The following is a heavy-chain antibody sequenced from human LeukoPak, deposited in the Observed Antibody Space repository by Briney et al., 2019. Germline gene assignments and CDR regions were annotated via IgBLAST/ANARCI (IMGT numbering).Heavy chain of an antibody. V-gene: IGHV3-23*01. J-gene: IGHJ6*02. CDR1: GFTFSSFA. Sequence: GGSLRLSCAASGFTFSSFAMSWVRQAPGKGLEWVSGFSGSGGSTYYADSVKGQFTISRDNSKNTLYLQMNSLRAEDTAVYHCAKGRKSYYYGMDVWGQGTTVTVSS. CDR2: FSGSGGST. CDR3: AKGRKSYYYGMDV.